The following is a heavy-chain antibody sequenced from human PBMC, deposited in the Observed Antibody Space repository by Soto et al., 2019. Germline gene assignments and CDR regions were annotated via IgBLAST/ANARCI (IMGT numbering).Heavy chain of an antibody. D-gene: IGHD6-6*01. CDR2: ISHDGSDK. V-gene: IGHV3-30*03. CDR1: GFTFSSDG. J-gene: IGHJ5*02. CDR3: PRGRYSSSSA. Sequence: QVRLVESGGGVVQPGRSLRLSCAASGFTFSSDGMHWVRQAPGKGLEWVAVISHDGSDKYFAESVKGRFTISRDNSKNMLYLQLNSLRPEDTAVYYCPRGRYSSSSAWGQGTLVTVSS.